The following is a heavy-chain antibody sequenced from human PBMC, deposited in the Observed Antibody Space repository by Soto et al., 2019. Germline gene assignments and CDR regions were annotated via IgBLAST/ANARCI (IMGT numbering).Heavy chain of an antibody. CDR2: INPNSGGT. V-gene: IGHV1-2*02. J-gene: IGHJ6*02. D-gene: IGHD3-10*01. CDR3: ARDEGRITMVRGVINYYYGMDV. Sequence: ASVKVSFKASGYTFTGYYMHWVRQAPGQGLEWMGWINPNSGGTNYAQKFQGRVTMTRDTSISTAYMELSRLRSDDTAVYYCARDEGRITMVRGVINYYYGMDVWGQGTTVTVSS. CDR1: GYTFTGYY.